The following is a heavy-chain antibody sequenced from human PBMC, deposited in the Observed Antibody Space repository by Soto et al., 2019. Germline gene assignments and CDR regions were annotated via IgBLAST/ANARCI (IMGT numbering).Heavy chain of an antibody. CDR2: IYYSGST. D-gene: IGHD5-18*01. CDR3: AGGIQLWTRPHDY. V-gene: IGHV4-59*01. Sequence: PSETLSLTCTVSGGSISSYYWSWIRQPPGKGLEWIGYIYYSGSTNYNPSLKSRVTISVDTSKNQFSLKLSSVTAADTAVYYCAGGIQLWTRPHDYWGQGTLVTVSS. CDR1: GGSISSYY. J-gene: IGHJ4*02.